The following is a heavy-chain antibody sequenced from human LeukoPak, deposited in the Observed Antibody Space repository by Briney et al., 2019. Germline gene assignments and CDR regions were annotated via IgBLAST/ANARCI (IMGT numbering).Heavy chain of an antibody. D-gene: IGHD3-9*01. CDR1: GYSFSSSNW. V-gene: IGHV4-28*01. Sequence: SETLSLTCAVSGYSFSSSNWWGWIRKPPGKGLEWIGYICYSGSTNYNPSLKSRVTISVDTSKNQFYLKLSSVTAADTAVYYCARTYYDILTGYNPYFDYWGQGILVTVSS. J-gene: IGHJ4*02. CDR3: ARTYYDILTGYNPYFDY. CDR2: ICYSGST.